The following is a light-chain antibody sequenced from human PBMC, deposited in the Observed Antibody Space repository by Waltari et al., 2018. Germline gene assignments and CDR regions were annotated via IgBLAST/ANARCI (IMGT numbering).Light chain of an antibody. CDR2: GST. CDR3: GTWDSSLSGAV. J-gene: IGLJ7*01. V-gene: IGLV1-40*01. Sequence: QSVLTQPPSVSGAPGQRVTISCTGSGSNIGAGYDVHWYQQLPRAAPKLLIYGSTSRPLGVPDRFFGSTSGTSASLAIIGLQAGDEADYYCGTWDSSLSGAVFGGGTHLTVL. CDR1: GSNIGAGYD.